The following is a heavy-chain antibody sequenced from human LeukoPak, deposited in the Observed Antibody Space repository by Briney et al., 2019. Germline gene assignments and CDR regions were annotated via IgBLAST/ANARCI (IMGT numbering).Heavy chain of an antibody. CDR3: AKTHVWGSGRGFDY. D-gene: IGHD3-16*01. J-gene: IGHJ4*02. Sequence: GGSLRLSCATSGLTFSTYEMNWVRQGPGKGLECISYISSSGDTMYYADSVRGRFTISRDNAENSLYLQMNSLRADDTAVYYCAKTHVWGSGRGFDYWGQGTLVTVSS. V-gene: IGHV3-48*03. CDR1: GLTFSTYE. CDR2: ISSSGDTM.